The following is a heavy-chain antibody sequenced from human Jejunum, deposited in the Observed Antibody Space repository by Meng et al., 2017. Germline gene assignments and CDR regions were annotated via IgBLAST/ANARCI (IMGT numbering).Heavy chain of an antibody. J-gene: IGHJ4*02. Sequence: GESLKISCAASGFPFRVYWMGWVRQTPGKGLEWVANIKEDGSEKYYVDSVKGRFTISRDNAKNSLYLQMNSLRAEDTALYYCAKGGHLDYWGQGTLVTVSS. CDR1: GFPFRVYW. CDR3: AKGGHLDY. V-gene: IGHV3-7*01. CDR2: IKEDGSEK.